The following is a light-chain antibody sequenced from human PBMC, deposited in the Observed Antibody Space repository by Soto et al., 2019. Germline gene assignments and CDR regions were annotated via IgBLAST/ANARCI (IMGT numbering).Light chain of an antibody. J-gene: IGKJ1*01. CDR2: AAS. Sequence: EVVMTQSPATLSVSPGGRATLSCRASQSVSSSLAWFQQKPGQAPRLLIYAASTRATGVPVRFSGSGSGTEFTLTISSLQSEDFAVYYCQQYNNWPPWTFGQGTKVDIK. V-gene: IGKV3-15*01. CDR3: QQYNNWPPWT. CDR1: QSVSSS.